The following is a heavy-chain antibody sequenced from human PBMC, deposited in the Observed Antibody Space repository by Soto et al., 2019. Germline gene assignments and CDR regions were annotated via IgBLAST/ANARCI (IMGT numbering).Heavy chain of an antibody. CDR2: ISGSGVST. Sequence: EVQLLESGGGLVQPGGSLRLSCAASGFTFSSYAMSWVRQAPGKGLGWVSAISGSGVSTYYADSVKGRFTISRDNSKNTLYLQMNSLTAVDTAVYYCAKDRYGGNCCSYYYGMDVWGQGTTVTVSS. D-gene: IGHD2-15*01. CDR1: GFTFSSYA. V-gene: IGHV3-23*01. J-gene: IGHJ6*02. CDR3: AKDRYGGNCCSYYYGMDV.